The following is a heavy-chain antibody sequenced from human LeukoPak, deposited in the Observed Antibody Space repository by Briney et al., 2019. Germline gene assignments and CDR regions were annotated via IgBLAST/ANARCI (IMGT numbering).Heavy chain of an antibody. V-gene: IGHV4-34*01. CDR1: GWSFNDYY. J-gene: IGHJ5*02. CDR3: ARGQVPAARGYNWFDP. D-gene: IGHD2-2*01. Sequence: SETLSLTCAVYGWSFNDYYWNWIRQPPGKGLEWIGEINARGDTNYNPSLKSRVTISVDTSKKQFFLRLTSIIAADTALYYCARGQVPAARGYNWFDPWGQGTLVTVSS. CDR2: INARGDT.